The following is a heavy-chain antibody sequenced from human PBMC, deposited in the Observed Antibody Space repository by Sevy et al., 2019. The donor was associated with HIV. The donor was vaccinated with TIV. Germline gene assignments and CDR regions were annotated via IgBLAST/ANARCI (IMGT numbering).Heavy chain of an antibody. CDR1: GYTFTSYG. D-gene: IGHD4-17*01. Sequence: ASVKVSCKASGYTFTSYGISWVRQAPGQGLEWMGWISAYNGNTNYAQKLQGRVTMTTDTSMSTAYMELRSLRSDDTAVYYCARHGDSLHDYGGNGHFYYYFYMDVWGKGTTVTVS. J-gene: IGHJ6*03. V-gene: IGHV1-18*01. CDR2: ISAYNGNT. CDR3: ARHGDSLHDYGGNGHFYYYFYMDV.